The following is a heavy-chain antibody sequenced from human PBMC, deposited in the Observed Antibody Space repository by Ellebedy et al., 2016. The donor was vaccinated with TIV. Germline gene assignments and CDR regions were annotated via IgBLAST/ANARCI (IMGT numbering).Heavy chain of an antibody. D-gene: IGHD5-18*01. J-gene: IGHJ4*02. CDR1: RYTFTSYD. CDR3: ARGVATAMADY. CDR2: MNPNSGNT. V-gene: IGHV1-8*01. Sequence: ASVKVSXKASRYTFTSYDINWVRQATGQGLEWMGWMNPNSGNTGYAQKFQGRVTMTRNTSISTAYMELSSLRSEDTAVYYCARGVATAMADYWGQGTLVTVSS.